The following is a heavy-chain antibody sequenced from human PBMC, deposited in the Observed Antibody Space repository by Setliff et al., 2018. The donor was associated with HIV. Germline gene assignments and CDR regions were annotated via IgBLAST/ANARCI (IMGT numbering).Heavy chain of an antibody. D-gene: IGHD3-3*01. V-gene: IGHV4-39*01. Sequence: SETLSLTCNVSGDSLTSGRYFWGWIRQTPGKDLDWIGTIYYSGDTYYNPSLKSRVSISIDTSKSQVFLRLTSVTAADTAVYYCARHKAVLRLFEWMPQYFKYWGQGLLVTVSS. CDR3: ARHKAVLRLFEWMPQYFKY. CDR2: IYYSGDT. CDR1: GDSLTSGRYF. J-gene: IGHJ4*02.